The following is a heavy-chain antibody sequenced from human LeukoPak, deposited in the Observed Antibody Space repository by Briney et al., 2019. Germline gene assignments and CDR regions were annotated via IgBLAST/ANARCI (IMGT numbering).Heavy chain of an antibody. J-gene: IGHJ4*02. D-gene: IGHD2-21*01. CDR1: GYSCTNYW. Sequence: GESLKISCKGSGYSCTNYWIAWVRQMPGKGLEWMGTIYPGDSDTKYSPSFRGQVTISADKSTTTAYLQWNSLKASDTAMYYCARSRVSMHFGDYWGQGSLVTVSS. CDR3: ARSRVSMHFGDY. V-gene: IGHV5-51*01. CDR2: IYPGDSDT.